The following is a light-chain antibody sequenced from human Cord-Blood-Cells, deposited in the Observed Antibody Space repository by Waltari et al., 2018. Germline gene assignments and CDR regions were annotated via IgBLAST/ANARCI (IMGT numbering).Light chain of an antibody. CDR2: EGS. Sequence: QSALTQPASASGSPGQSITISCTGTSSDVGSYNLVSWYQQHPGKAPKLRIYEGSNRPSGVSNRFSGSKSGNTASLTISGRQSEDEADYYCCSYAGSSSYVFGTGTKVTVL. V-gene: IGLV2-23*01. CDR3: CSYAGSSSYV. CDR1: SSDVGSYNL. J-gene: IGLJ1*01.